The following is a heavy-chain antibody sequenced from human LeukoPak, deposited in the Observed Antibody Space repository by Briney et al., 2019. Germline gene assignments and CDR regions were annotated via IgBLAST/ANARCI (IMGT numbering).Heavy chain of an antibody. Sequence: PSETLSLTCTVSGGSISSGGYYWSWIRQPPGKGLEWIGYIYHSGSTYYNPSLKSRVTISVDRSKNQFSLKLSSVTAADTAVYYCARVGGYYSTSNDYWGQGTLVTVSS. CDR1: GGSISSGGYY. D-gene: IGHD3-22*01. V-gene: IGHV4-30-2*01. CDR3: ARVGGYYSTSNDY. CDR2: IYHSGST. J-gene: IGHJ4*02.